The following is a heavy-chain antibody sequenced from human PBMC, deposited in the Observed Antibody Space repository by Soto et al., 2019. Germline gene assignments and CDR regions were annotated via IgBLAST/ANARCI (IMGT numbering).Heavy chain of an antibody. CDR1: GFTLSTYG. Sequence: LRLSWAGSGFTLSTYGMTWVRQAPGKGLEWVSAITGTGGNTYYVDSVKGRFTSSRDNSKNMLYLQMNSVRVEDTAVYYCARIRGYWYGLDVWGQGTTVTVSS. CDR2: ITGTGGNT. J-gene: IGHJ6*02. V-gene: IGHV3-23*01. CDR3: ARIRGYWYGLDV.